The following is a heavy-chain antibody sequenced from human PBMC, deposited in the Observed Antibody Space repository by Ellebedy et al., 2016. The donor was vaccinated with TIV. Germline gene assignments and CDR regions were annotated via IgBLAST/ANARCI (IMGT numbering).Heavy chain of an antibody. CDR3: AKHQQPYDYVGGSYRTPPDD. V-gene: IGHV3-23*01. CDR2: ISGSGGST. J-gene: IGHJ4*02. CDR1: GFTFSIYA. D-gene: IGHD3-16*02. Sequence: GGSLRLSCAASGFTFSIYAMNWVRQAPGKGLEWVSGISGSGGSTHYADSVKGRFTISRDNSKDTLYLQMNSLGADDTAVYYCAKHQQPYDYVGGSYRTPPDDWGQGTLVTVSS.